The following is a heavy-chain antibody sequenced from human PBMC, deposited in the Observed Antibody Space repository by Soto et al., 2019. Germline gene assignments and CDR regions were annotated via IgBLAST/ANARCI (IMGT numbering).Heavy chain of an antibody. Sequence: GGSLRLSCAASGFTFDDYAMHWVRQAPGKGLEWVSGISWNSGSIGYADSVKGRFTISRDNSKNSLYLQMNSLRAEDTAVYYCAKDPYCSSISCYAGNFYYWGQGALVTVSS. D-gene: IGHD2-2*01. J-gene: IGHJ4*02. CDR1: GFTFDDYA. CDR2: ISWNSGSI. V-gene: IGHV3-9*01. CDR3: AKDPYCSSISCYAGNFYY.